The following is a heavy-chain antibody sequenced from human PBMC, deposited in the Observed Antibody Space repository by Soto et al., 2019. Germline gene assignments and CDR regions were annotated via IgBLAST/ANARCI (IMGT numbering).Heavy chain of an antibody. CDR1: GAALNSGNYY. V-gene: IGHV4-31*03. D-gene: IGHD6-19*01. Sequence: SETLSLTCSVSGAALNSGNYYWSWIRQVPGKGLEWIGHIYVTGAVDYNPSLRDRITISQDTSERQFSLKLRSVTAADTAVYYCAKAHVMVVAGSTFDYWGHGTLVTVSS. CDR2: IYVTGAV. J-gene: IGHJ4*01. CDR3: AKAHVMVVAGSTFDY.